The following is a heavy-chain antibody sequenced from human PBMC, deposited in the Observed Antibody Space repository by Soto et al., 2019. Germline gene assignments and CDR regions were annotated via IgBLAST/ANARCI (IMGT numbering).Heavy chain of an antibody. D-gene: IGHD2-15*01. V-gene: IGHV4-30-4*01. CDR2: IYYSGST. CDR1: GVSISSGDYY. J-gene: IGHJ5*02. Sequence: QVQLQESGPGLVKPSQTLSLTCTVSGVSISSGDYYWGWIRQHPGKGLAWIGYIYYSGSTYYNLSSQSRVTISVDTSRRQFSLMLSSVTAADTALYYCASFLDCSGGRCYADVYWYDPWGQVTWVDAS. CDR3: ASFLDCSGGRCYADVYWYDP.